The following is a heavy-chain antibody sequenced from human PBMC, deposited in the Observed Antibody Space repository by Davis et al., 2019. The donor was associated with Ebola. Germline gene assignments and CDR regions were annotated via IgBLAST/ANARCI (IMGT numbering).Heavy chain of an antibody. J-gene: IGHJ6*02. D-gene: IGHD3-22*01. V-gene: IGHV4-39*01. Sequence: PSETLSLTCTVSGGSISSSSYYWGWIRQPPGKGLEWIGSIYYSGSTYYNPSLKSRVTISVDTSKNQFSLKLSSVTAADTAVYYCARGDSSYYYYYGMDVWGQGTTVTVSS. CDR1: GGSISSSSYY. CDR2: IYYSGST. CDR3: ARGDSSYYYYYGMDV.